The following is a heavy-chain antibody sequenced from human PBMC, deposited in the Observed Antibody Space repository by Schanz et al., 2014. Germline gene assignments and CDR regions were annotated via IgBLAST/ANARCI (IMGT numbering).Heavy chain of an antibody. J-gene: IGHJ4*02. Sequence: QVQLVQSGAEVKKPGASVKLSCKASNYIFTKYYIHCVRQAPGQGLEWMGLINPYDDTIDYAKKFQGRFTMTRDTSATTGYIELSSLRSDGTAMYYCARDGEAAASCDYWGQGTLVTVSS. CDR1: NYIFTKYY. V-gene: IGHV1-46*03. CDR3: ARDGEAAASCDY. CDR2: INPYDDTI. D-gene: IGHD6-13*01.